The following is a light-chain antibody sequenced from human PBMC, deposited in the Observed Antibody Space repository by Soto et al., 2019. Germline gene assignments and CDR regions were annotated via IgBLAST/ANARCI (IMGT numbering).Light chain of an antibody. CDR2: RND. J-gene: IGLJ2*01. Sequence: QLVLTQPPSVSGTPGQRVTISCSGSSSNIGSNYVYWYQQFPGTAPKLLIYRNDQRPSGVPDRFSGSKSGTSGSLAISGLRSEDEADYYCAAWDDSLSGVVFGGGTKVTVL. V-gene: IGLV1-47*01. CDR1: SSNIGSNY. CDR3: AAWDDSLSGVV.